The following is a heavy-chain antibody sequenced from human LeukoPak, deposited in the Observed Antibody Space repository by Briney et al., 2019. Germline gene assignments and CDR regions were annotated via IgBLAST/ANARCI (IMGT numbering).Heavy chain of an antibody. V-gene: IGHV4-30-2*01. CDR3: ARGENGAAFDI. J-gene: IGHJ3*02. Sequence: ASQTLSLTCAVSGGSISSGGYSWSWIRQPPGKGLEWIVYIYHSGSTYYNPSLKSRVTISIDRSKNQFSLKLSSVTAADTAVYYCARGENGAAFDIWGQGTMVTVSS. CDR2: IYHSGST. D-gene: IGHD2-8*01. CDR1: GGSISSGGYS.